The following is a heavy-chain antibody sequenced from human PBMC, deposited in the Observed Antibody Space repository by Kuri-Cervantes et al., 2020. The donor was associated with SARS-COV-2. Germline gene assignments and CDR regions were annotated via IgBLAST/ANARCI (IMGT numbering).Heavy chain of an antibody. J-gene: IGHJ3*02. D-gene: IGHD3-22*01. CDR1: GFTFSSSW. CDR2: IKQDGSEK. CDR3: ARSTPFRRLVVISQGGAFDI. Sequence: GGSLRLSCAASGFTFSSSWMTWVRQAPGKGLEWVANIKQDGSEKYYLDSVKGRLTISRDNAKNSLFLQMNSLRAEDTAVYYCARSTPFRRLVVISQGGAFDIWGQGTMVTVSS. V-gene: IGHV3-7*03.